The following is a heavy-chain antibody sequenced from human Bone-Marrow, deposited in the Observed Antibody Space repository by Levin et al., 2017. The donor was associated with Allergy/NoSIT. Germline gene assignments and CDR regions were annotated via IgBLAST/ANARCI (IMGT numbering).Heavy chain of an antibody. Sequence: PGGSLRLSCAASGFTFEHYAMHWVRHVPGKGLEWVSGITRNSGSLDYADSVRGRFTISRDNAKNSMYLQMNSLRIEDTALYYCAKDINDRGDYSFYEYYFDYWGQGTPVTVSS. CDR2: ITRNSGSL. J-gene: IGHJ4*02. D-gene: IGHD3-22*01. CDR1: GFTFEHYA. CDR3: AKDINDRGDYSFYEYYFDY. V-gene: IGHV3-9*01.